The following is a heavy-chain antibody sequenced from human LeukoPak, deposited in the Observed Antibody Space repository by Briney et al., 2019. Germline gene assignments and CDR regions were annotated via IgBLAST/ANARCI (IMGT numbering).Heavy chain of an antibody. Sequence: PGGSLRLSCATPGLTFIDFWMNWVRQAPGRGLEWVANIKPDGSEKYYVDSVKGRFAISRDNAKNEVYLEMNSLRAEDTGVYYCSGRDSSRSPRAYWGQGTLVSVSS. D-gene: IGHD2-2*01. CDR2: IKPDGSEK. J-gene: IGHJ4*02. CDR3: SGRDSSRSPRAY. V-gene: IGHV3-7*01. CDR1: GLTFIDFW.